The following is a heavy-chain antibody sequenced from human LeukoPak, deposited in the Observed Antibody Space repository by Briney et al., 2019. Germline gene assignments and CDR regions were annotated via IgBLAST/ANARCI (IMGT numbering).Heavy chain of an antibody. CDR1: GGSINGYY. CDR2: IYSSGTT. J-gene: IGHJ4*02. CDR3: ARVASRSISSRGFDH. Sequence: KASETLSLTCTVSGGSINGYYWNWIRQPRGKALEWIGFIYSSGTTNYNPSLKSRVTISLDTSNKQFSLRLTSVTAADTAVYFCARVASRSISSRGFDHWGQGTLVTVSS. V-gene: IGHV4-4*08. D-gene: IGHD6-6*01.